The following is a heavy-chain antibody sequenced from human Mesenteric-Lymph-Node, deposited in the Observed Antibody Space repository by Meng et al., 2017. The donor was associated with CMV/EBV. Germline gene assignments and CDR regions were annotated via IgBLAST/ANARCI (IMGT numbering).Heavy chain of an antibody. D-gene: IGHD5-12*01. CDR2: IYNDGSFT. Sequence: GESLKISCSASGFTFSEHWIHWIRQAPGKGLEWVSAIYNDGSFTRYGDSVKGRCTISRDNARNTLYLQMNSLRAEDTAVYYCTRATTWAFDYWGQGTLVTVSS. V-gene: IGHV3-74*01. CDR1: GFTFSEHW. J-gene: IGHJ4*02. CDR3: TRATTWAFDY.